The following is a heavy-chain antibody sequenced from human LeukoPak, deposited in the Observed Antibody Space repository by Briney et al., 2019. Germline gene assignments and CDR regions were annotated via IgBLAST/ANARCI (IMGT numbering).Heavy chain of an antibody. D-gene: IGHD2-2*01. CDR1: GLSVSKYA. Sequence: GGSLRLSCGASGLSVSKYAMHWVRQAPGKGLEWVAVIWYDSSKECYLDSVKGRFTISRDNSKNTLYLQMNSLRAEDTAVYYCAKDLCSSSTCTFDYWGQGTLVTVSS. V-gene: IGHV3-33*06. J-gene: IGHJ4*02. CDR3: AKDLCSSSTCTFDY. CDR2: IWYDSSKE.